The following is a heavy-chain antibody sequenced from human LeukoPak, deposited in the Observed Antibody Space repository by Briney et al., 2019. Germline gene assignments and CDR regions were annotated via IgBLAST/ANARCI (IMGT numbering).Heavy chain of an antibody. J-gene: IGHJ4*02. CDR1: GGSISSSNW. V-gene: IGHV4-4*02. D-gene: IGHD6-19*01. CDR2: IYHSGSS. CDR3: ARGDTSGWPYSFDY. Sequence: SETLSLTCAVSGGSISSSNWWSWVRQSPGKGLEWIGEIYHSGSSNYNPSLKSRITISVDKSKNQFSLNLTSVIAADTAVYFCARGDTSGWPYSFDYWGQGTLVSVSS.